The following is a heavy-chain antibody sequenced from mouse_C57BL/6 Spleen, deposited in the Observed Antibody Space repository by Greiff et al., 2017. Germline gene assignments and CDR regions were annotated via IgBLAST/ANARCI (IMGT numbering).Heavy chain of an antibody. Sequence: VQLQQSGAELVKPGASVKMSCKASGYTFTTYPIEWMKQNHGKSLEWIGNFHPYNDDTKYNEKFKGKATLTVEKASSTVYLELSRLTSDDSAVYYCARGKSIYYDSYWYFDVWGKGTTVTVSS. CDR2: FHPYNDDT. D-gene: IGHD2-4*01. J-gene: IGHJ1*03. V-gene: IGHV1-47*01. CDR1: GYTFTTYP. CDR3: ARGKSIYYDSYWYFDV.